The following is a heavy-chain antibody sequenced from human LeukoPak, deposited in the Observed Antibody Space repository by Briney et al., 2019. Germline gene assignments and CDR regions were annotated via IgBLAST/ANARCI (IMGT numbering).Heavy chain of an antibody. Sequence: SQTLSLTCAISGDSDSSNSAAWNWIRQSPSRGLEWLGRTYYRSKWYNDYAVSVKSRITINPDTSKNQFSLQLSSVTAADTAVYYCARLGHCSSTSCYGLDYWGQGTLVTVSS. CDR2: TYYRSKWYN. CDR3: ARLGHCSSTSCYGLDY. D-gene: IGHD2-2*01. V-gene: IGHV6-1*01. J-gene: IGHJ4*02. CDR1: GDSDSSNSAA.